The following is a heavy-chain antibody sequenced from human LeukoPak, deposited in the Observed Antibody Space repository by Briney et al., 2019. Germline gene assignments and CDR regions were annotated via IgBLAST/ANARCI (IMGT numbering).Heavy chain of an antibody. CDR1: GYTFTSYD. J-gene: IGHJ5*02. V-gene: IGHV1-8*03. CDR2: MNPNSGNT. CDR3: VRDRQQLVRGWFGP. D-gene: IGHD6-13*01. Sequence: GASVKVSCKASGYTFTSYDINWVRQATGQGLEWMGWMNPNSGNTGYAQKFQGRVTITADESTSTAYMELSSLRSEDTAVYYCVRDRQQLVRGWFGPWGQGTLVTVSS.